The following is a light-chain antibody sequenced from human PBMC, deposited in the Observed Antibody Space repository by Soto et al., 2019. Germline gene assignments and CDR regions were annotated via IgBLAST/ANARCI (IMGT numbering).Light chain of an antibody. Sequence: ENVLTQSPGTLSLSPGERATLSCRASQSVSSGYLAWYQQKPGQAPRLLIHGASRRAPGIPDRFSDSGSGTDFTLTISRLEPEDFGVYYCQQYGTTPRTFGQGTKLEIK. V-gene: IGKV3-20*01. CDR3: QQYGTTPRT. J-gene: IGKJ2*01. CDR2: GAS. CDR1: QSVSSGY.